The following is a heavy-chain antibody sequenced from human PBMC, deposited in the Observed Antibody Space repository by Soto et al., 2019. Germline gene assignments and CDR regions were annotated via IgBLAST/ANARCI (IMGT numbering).Heavy chain of an antibody. CDR1: GDSIISSDFY. Sequence: SITGTVSGDSIISSDFYWGWVRQPPGKGLEWIGSIFYLGSSYYNPSLKSRVTMSVDTSKNQFSLRLRSVTAADTALYFCARHSLALRKNNWFDPWGQGIMVTVSS. CDR3: ARHSLALRKNNWFDP. V-gene: IGHV4-39*01. CDR2: IFYLGSS. D-gene: IGHD3-3*02. J-gene: IGHJ5*02.